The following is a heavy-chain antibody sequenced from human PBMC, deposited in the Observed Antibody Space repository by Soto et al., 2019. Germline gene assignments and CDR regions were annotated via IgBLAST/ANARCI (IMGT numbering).Heavy chain of an antibody. CDR1: GYTFTSYG. CDR2: ISAYNGNT. D-gene: IGHD2-2*01. V-gene: IGHV1-18*01. J-gene: IGHJ6*02. Sequence: ASVKVSRKASGYTFTSYGISWVRQAPGQGLEWMGWISAYNGNTNYAQKLQGRVTMTTDTSTSTAYMELRSLRSDDTAVYYCARDELCSSTSCYAVYYYYGMDVWGQGTTVTVSS. CDR3: ARDELCSSTSCYAVYYYYGMDV.